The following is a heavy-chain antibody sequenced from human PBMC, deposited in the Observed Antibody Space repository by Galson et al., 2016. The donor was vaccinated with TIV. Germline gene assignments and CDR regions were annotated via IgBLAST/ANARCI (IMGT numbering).Heavy chain of an antibody. J-gene: IGHJ4*02. V-gene: IGHV3-53*05. D-gene: IGHD7-27*01. CDR2: IYPSGAS. CDR1: GLLVSDSY. Sequence: SLRLSCAASGLLVSDSYMGWVRQPPGEGLVWVSIIYPSGASYYPESTESVKGRFTISRDNSKNTVFLQINSLRVEDTAVYYCATSTMPNLGDYWGQGTLVTVST. CDR3: ATSTMPNLGDY.